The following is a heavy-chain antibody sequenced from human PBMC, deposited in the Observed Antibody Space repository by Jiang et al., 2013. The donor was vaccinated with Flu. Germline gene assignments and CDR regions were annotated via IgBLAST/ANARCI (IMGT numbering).Heavy chain of an antibody. J-gene: IGHJ4*02. CDR2: IIPIFGIA. D-gene: IGHD1/OR15-1a*01. Sequence: KASGGTFSSYAISWVRQAPGQGLEWMGGIIPIFGIANYAQKFQGRVTITADESTSTAYMELSSLRSEDTAVYYCARSHIQNWNNDYWGQGTLVTVSS. V-gene: IGHV1-69*01. CDR1: GGTFSSYA. CDR3: ARSHIQNWNNDY.